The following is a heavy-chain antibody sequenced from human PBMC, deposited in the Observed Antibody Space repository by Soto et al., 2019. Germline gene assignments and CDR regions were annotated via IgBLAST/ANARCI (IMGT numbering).Heavy chain of an antibody. V-gene: IGHV5-10-1*01. CDR2: IDPSDSYT. CDR3: ARLTGTTPPYYYYGMDV. Sequence: GESLKISCKGSGYSFTSYWISWVRQMPGKGLEWMGRIDPSDSYTNYSPSFQGHVTISADKSISTAYLQWSSLKASDTAMYYCARLTGTTPPYYYYGMDVWGQGTTVTVSS. D-gene: IGHD1-20*01. J-gene: IGHJ6*02. CDR1: GYSFTSYW.